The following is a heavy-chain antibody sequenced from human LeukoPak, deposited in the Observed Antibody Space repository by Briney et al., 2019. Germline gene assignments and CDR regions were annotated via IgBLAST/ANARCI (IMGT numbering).Heavy chain of an antibody. CDR2: IHHSGST. CDR3: ASFKQWLGRTFDI. Sequence: SETLSLTCAVFGGSFSGYCWSWSRQPPGKGLEWIGEIHHSGSTNYNPSLKGRVTISVDTSQNQFSLKLSSVTAADTAVYYCASFKQWLGRTFDIWGQGSMVTVSS. J-gene: IGHJ3*02. D-gene: IGHD3-22*01. V-gene: IGHV4-34*01. CDR1: GGSFSGYC.